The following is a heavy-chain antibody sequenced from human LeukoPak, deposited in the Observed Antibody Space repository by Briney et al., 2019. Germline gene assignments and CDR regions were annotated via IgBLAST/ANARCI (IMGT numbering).Heavy chain of an antibody. CDR2: MNPNSGNT. D-gene: IGHD1-26*01. J-gene: IGHJ6*02. V-gene: IGHV1-8*01. CDR3: ARVRGVYYYYGMDV. CDR1: GYTFTSYD. Sequence: VASVKVSCKASGYTFTSYDINWVRQAPGQGLEWMGWMNPNSGNTGYAQKFQGRVTITRNTSISTAYMELSSLRSEDTAVYYCARVRGVYYYYGMDVWGQGTTVTVSS.